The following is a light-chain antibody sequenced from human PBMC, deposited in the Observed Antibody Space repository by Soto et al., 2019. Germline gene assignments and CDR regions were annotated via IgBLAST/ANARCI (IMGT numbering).Light chain of an antibody. CDR1: NIGSKS. V-gene: IGLV3-21*02. J-gene: IGLJ1*01. Sequence: SYELTQPPSVSVAPGQTARITCGGDNIGSKSVHWYQQKPGQAPVLVVYADDDRPSGIPERFSGSNSGNTATLTISRVEAGDEADYYGQVRDNPRDHHGFGSGTKVTVL. CDR2: ADD. CDR3: QVRDNPRDHHG.